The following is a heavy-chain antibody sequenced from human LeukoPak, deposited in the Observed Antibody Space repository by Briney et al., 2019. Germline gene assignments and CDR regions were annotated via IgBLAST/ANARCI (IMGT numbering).Heavy chain of an antibody. CDR2: IYYSGST. J-gene: IGHJ4*02. V-gene: IGHV4-31*03. CDR3: ARCVDYYGSGSYSNFDY. CDR1: GGSTSSGGYS. D-gene: IGHD3-10*01. Sequence: SQTLSLTCTVSGGSTSSGGYSWSWIRQHPGKGLEWIGYIYYSGSTYYNPSLKSRVTISVDTSKNQFSLKLSSVTAADTAVYYCARCVDYYGSGSYSNFDYWGQGTLVTVSS.